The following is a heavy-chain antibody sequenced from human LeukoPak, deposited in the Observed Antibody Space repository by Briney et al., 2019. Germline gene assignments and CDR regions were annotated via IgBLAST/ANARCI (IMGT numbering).Heavy chain of an antibody. Sequence: GGSLGLSCAASGFTFSDYYMNWIRQAPAKGLEWVSYISSSSSYTNYADSVEGRFTISRDNAKNSLYLQMNSLRAEDTAVYYCARDFGSGSYLDYWGQGTLVTVSS. CDR1: GFTFSDYY. V-gene: IGHV3-11*06. J-gene: IGHJ4*02. CDR2: ISSSSSYT. CDR3: ARDFGSGSYLDY. D-gene: IGHD3-10*01.